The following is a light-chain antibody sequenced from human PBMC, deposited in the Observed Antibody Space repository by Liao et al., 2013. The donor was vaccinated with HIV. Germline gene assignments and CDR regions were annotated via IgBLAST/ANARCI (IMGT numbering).Light chain of an antibody. CDR1: KLGDKY. Sequence: SYELTQPPSVSVSPGQTASITCSGDKLGDKYACWYQQKPGQSPVLVIYKDSERPSGIPERFSGSNSGNTATLTISGTQAMDEADYYCQAWDSSTEVFGGGTKLTVL. CDR3: QAWDSSTEV. V-gene: IGLV3-1*01. J-gene: IGLJ3*02. CDR2: KDS.